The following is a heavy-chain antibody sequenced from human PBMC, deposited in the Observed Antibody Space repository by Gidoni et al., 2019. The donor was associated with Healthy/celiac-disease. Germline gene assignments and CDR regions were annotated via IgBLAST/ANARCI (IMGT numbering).Heavy chain of an antibody. Sequence: EVQLVESGGGLVKPGGDLRLSCADSGFTCSSYCMTWVRQAPGTGLEWVSSISSISSYISYAAAVKGPFTISRDNAKTSLYLQMTSLRAEVTAVYYCARVGEVAPRGFDYWGQGTLVTVSS. V-gene: IGHV3-21*01. CDR2: ISSISSYI. J-gene: IGHJ4*02. CDR3: ARVGEVAPRGFDY. D-gene: IGHD3-10*01. CDR1: GFTCSSYC.